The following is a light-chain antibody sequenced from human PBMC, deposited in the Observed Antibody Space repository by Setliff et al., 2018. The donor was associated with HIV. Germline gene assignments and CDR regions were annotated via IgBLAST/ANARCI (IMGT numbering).Light chain of an antibody. J-gene: IGLJ1*01. CDR3: CSYASSQTYV. CDR2: EVT. Sequence: QSALTQPASVSGSPGQSITISCTGTSSDVGSFSLVSWYQQEPGKAPKLIIYEVTKRPSGISDRFSGSKSGNTASLSISWLQTEDEADYYCCSYASSQTYVFGIGTKVTVL. V-gene: IGLV2-23*02. CDR1: SSDVGSFSL.